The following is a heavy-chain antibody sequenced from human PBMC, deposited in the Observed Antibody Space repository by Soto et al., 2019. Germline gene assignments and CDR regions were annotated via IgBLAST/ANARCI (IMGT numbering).Heavy chain of an antibody. CDR1: GFKFSSYS. Sequence: GSLRLSCQAPGFKFSSYSISWVRQAPGNVLECVSLIQSNNITYYADSVKGRFTVTRDNYQNTLYLEMDSLGDEDTELYYCAKWLRSGSYYCDFWGQGTMVTVPQ. V-gene: IGHV3-23*01. CDR3: AKWLRSGSYYCDF. J-gene: IGHJ4*02. CDR2: LIQSNNIT. D-gene: IGHD6-19*01.